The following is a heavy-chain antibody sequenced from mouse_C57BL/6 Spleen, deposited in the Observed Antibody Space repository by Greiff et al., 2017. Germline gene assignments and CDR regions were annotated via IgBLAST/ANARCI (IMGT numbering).Heavy chain of an antibody. CDR1: GYSFTGYF. D-gene: IGHD1-1*01. CDR3: ARRSDYGSRGDYAMDY. Sequence: VQLQQSGPELVKPGDSVKISCKASGYSFTGYFMNWVMQSHGKSLEWIGRINPYNGDTFYNQKFKGKATLTVDKSSSTAHMDLRSLTSEDSAVYYCARRSDYGSRGDYAMDYWGQGTSVTVSS. V-gene: IGHV1-20*01. J-gene: IGHJ4*01. CDR2: INPYNGDT.